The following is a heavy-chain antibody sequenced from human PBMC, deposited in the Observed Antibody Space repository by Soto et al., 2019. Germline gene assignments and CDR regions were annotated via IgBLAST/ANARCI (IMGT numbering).Heavy chain of an antibody. Sequence: GESLKISCKGSGYNFAGYWIAWVRQMPGKGLELMGIIYPIDSDTRYRPSFQGQVTISADKSISSAYLQWSSLRASDTAMYYCARGGVSTRTFDYWGQGTPVTVS. CDR1: GYNFAGYW. D-gene: IGHD3-3*01. CDR2: IYPIDSDT. CDR3: ARGGVSTRTFDY. V-gene: IGHV5-51*01. J-gene: IGHJ4*02.